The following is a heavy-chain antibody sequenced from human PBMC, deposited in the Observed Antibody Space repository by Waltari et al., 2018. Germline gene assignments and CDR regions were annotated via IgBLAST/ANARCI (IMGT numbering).Heavy chain of an antibody. J-gene: IGHJ4*02. CDR3: TRNPGY. V-gene: IGHV3-74*03. CDR2: MKTDGTSI. Sequence: EVQLVNSGGGLVQPGGSLRLSCAASDFFTDYWLDWVRQAPGKGLVWASRMKTDGTSITYADSVKGRFTISRDSAKNTYYLQMNSLIAEDTAVYYCTRNPGYWGQGTLVTVSS. CDR1: DFFTDYW.